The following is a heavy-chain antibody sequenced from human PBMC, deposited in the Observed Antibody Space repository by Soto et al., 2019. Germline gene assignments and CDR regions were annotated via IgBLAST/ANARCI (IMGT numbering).Heavy chain of an antibody. Sequence: QVQLVQSGAEVKRPGSSVKVSSNASGDTFAFYSIKWVRQAPGLGLEWMGRINPILSMSNYAQRFQGRVTMTADKRTSTSYMLLNSLRSEDTAMYYCATSYGSGYRAFDYWGQGALVTVSS. V-gene: IGHV1-69*02. D-gene: IGHD3-10*01. J-gene: IGHJ4*02. CDR1: GDTFAFYS. CDR3: ATSYGSGYRAFDY. CDR2: INPILSMS.